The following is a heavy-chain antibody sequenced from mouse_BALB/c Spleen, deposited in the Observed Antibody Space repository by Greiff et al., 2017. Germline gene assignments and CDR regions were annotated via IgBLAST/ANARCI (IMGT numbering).Heavy chain of an antibody. CDR2: ISSGSSTI. D-gene: IGHD1-1*01. V-gene: IGHV5-17*02. Sequence: EVKLVESGGGLVQPGGSRKLSCAASGFTFSSFGMHWVRQAPEKGLEWVAYISSGSSTIYYADTVKGRFTISRDNPKNTLFLQMTSLRSEDTAMYYCARGTYYGSSYRYYAMDDWGQGTSVTVSS. CDR1: GFTFSSFG. CDR3: ARGTYYGSSYRYYAMDD. J-gene: IGHJ4*01.